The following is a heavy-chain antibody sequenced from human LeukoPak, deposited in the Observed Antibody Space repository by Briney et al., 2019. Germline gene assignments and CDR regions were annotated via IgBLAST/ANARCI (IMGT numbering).Heavy chain of an antibody. CDR3: ARGAPRGERLGWFDP. CDR2: IYYSGST. D-gene: IGHD1-26*01. V-gene: IGHV4-39*01. J-gene: IGHJ5*02. Sequence: SETLSLTCTVSGGSISSSTYYWGWIRQPPGKGLEWLGSIYYSGSTYYNPSLKSRVTISVDTSKNQISLKLSSVTAADTAVYYCARGAPRGERLGWFDPWGQGTLVTVSS. CDR1: GGSISSSTYY.